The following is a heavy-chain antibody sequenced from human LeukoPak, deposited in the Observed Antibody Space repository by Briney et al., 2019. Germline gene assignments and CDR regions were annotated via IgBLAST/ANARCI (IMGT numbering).Heavy chain of an antibody. CDR3: ARCGDGLPCDLDY. Sequence: GGSLRLSCAASEFTFSDYYMSWIRQAPGKGLEWVSYISSTSSTMYYADSVKGRFTISRDNAKNSLYLQMNSLRAEDTAVYYCARCGDGLPCDLDYWGQGTLVTVSS. CDR2: ISSTSSTM. D-gene: IGHD3-10*01. V-gene: IGHV3-11*04. J-gene: IGHJ4*02. CDR1: EFTFSDYY.